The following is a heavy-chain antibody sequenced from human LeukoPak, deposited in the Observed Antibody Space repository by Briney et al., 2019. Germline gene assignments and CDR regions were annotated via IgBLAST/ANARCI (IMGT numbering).Heavy chain of an antibody. Sequence: PGGSLRLSCAASGFTFSNAWMSWVRQAPGKGLEWVGRIKSKTDGGTTDYAAPVKGRFTISRDDSKNTLYLQMNSLRAEDTAVYYCAKTPDHRGYFAVFDYWGQGTLVTVSS. J-gene: IGHJ4*02. V-gene: IGHV3-15*01. CDR2: IKSKTDGGTT. CDR1: GFTFSNAW. CDR3: AKTPDHRGYFAVFDY. D-gene: IGHD3-22*01.